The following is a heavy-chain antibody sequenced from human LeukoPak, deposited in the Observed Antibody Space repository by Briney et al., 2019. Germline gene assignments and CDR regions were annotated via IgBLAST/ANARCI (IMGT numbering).Heavy chain of an antibody. CDR2: ISSSSSYI. Sequence: GGSLRLSCAASGFTFSSYSMNWVRQAPGKGLEWVSSISSSSSYIYYVDSVKGRFTISRDNAKNSLYLQMNSLRAEDTAVYYCARDRVVFTIFGVAPLDYWGQGTLVTVSS. CDR3: ARDRVVFTIFGVAPLDY. V-gene: IGHV3-21*01. J-gene: IGHJ4*02. D-gene: IGHD3-3*01. CDR1: GFTFSSYS.